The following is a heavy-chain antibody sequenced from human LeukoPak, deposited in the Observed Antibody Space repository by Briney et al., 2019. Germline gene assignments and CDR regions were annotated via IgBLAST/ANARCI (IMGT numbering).Heavy chain of an antibody. J-gene: IGHJ4*02. D-gene: IGHD6-13*01. V-gene: IGHV3-23*01. CDR2: ISGSGGNT. CDR3: ANSRYSSSWSFDY. Sequence: PGGSLRLSCAASGFTFSSYAMSWVRQAPGKGPEGVSAISGSGGNTYYADSVKGRFTISRDNSKNTLYLQMSSLRAEDTAVYYCANSRYSSSWSFDYWGQGTLVTVSS. CDR1: GFTFSSYA.